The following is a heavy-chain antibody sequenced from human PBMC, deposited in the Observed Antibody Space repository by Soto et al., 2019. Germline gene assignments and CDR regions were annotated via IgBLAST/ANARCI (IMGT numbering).Heavy chain of an antibody. CDR2: ISSSGSTI. Sequence: LRLSCAASGFTFSDYYMSWIRQAPGKGLEWVSYISSSGSTIYYADSVKGRFTISRDNAKNSLYLQMNSLRAEDTAVYYCASSTSPRDRFDPWGQGTLVTVSS. CDR3: ASSTSPRDRFDP. D-gene: IGHD2-2*01. V-gene: IGHV3-11*01. CDR1: GFTFSDYY. J-gene: IGHJ5*02.